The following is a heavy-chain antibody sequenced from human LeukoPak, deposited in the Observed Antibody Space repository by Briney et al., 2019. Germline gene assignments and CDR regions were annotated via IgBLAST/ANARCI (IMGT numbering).Heavy chain of an antibody. D-gene: IGHD3-22*01. Sequence: SETLSLTCTVSGGSISSYYCSWIRQPPGKGLEWIGYIYYSGSTNCNPSLKSRVTISVGTSKNQFSLKLSSVTAADTAVYYCARHYYDSGGYFDYWGQGTLVTVSS. CDR2: IYYSGST. CDR3: ARHYYDSGGYFDY. V-gene: IGHV4-59*08. J-gene: IGHJ4*02. CDR1: GGSISSYY.